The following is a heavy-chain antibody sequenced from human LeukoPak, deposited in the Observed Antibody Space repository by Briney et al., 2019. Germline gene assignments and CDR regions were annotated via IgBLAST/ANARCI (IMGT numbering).Heavy chain of an antibody. V-gene: IGHV1-2*04. CDR2: INPNSGGT. Sequence: ASVKVSCKACGYTFAGYYMHWVRQAPGQGLEWMGWINPNSGGTNYAQKFQGWVTMTRDTSISTAYMELSRLRSDDTAVYYCAREEGAYDILTGPLNYYYYYGMDVWGQGTTVTVSS. D-gene: IGHD3-9*01. J-gene: IGHJ6*02. CDR3: AREEGAYDILTGPLNYYYYYGMDV. CDR1: GYTFAGYY.